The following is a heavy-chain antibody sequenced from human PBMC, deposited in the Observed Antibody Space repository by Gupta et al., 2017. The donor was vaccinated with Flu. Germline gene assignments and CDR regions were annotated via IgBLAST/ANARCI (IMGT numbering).Heavy chain of an antibody. V-gene: IGHV3-23*01. CDR1: A. Sequence: AMAWVRQAPGKGLEWVSEISGSGAGTYFADSVKGRFTISRDNSNNVLYLNMNNLRAEDTARYYCSKKRGGVSWLLADAYQRFAMDVWGQGTTVTVSS. D-gene: IGHD3-22*01. CDR2: ISGSGAGT. CDR3: SKKRGGVSWLLADAYQRFAMDV. J-gene: IGHJ6*02.